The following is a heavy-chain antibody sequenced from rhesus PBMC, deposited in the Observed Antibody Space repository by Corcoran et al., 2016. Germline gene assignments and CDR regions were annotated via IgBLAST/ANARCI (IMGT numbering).Heavy chain of an antibody. D-gene: IGHD4-29*01. Sequence: QVQLQESGPGLVKPSETLSLTCAVSGGSISSGYYYWSWIRQPRGKGQGWMGYITYSRNNSYNPSLKSRGTISRDTSKHQFCLKLSSVTAADTAVYYCAREGTVADDYWGQGVLVTVSS. J-gene: IGHJ4*01. CDR3: AREGTVADDY. CDR1: GGSISSGYYY. V-gene: IGHV4-122*02. CDR2: ITYSRNN.